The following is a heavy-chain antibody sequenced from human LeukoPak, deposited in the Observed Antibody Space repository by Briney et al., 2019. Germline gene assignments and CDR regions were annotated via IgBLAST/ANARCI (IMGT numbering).Heavy chain of an antibody. Sequence: ASVKVSCKASGYTFTSYDINWVRQATGQGLEWMGWMNPNSGNTGYAQKFQGRVTMTRNTSISTAYMELSSLRSEDTAVYYCARVMVEDAYYDILTGYYVFDYWGQGTLVTVSS. CDR2: MNPNSGNT. J-gene: IGHJ4*02. CDR3: ARVMVEDAYYDILTGYYVFDY. CDR1: GYTFTSYD. V-gene: IGHV1-8*01. D-gene: IGHD3-9*01.